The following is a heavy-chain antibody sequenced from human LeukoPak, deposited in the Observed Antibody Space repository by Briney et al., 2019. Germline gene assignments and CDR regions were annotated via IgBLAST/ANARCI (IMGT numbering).Heavy chain of an antibody. Sequence: GGSLRLSCAASGFTFSGYWMHWVRQAPGKGLVWVSRINNDGGSTNYADSVKGRFTISRDNAKNTLYMQMNSLRTEDTAVYYCARVGYSSSWYIDDWGQGTLVTVSS. J-gene: IGHJ4*02. CDR3: ARVGYSSSWYIDD. V-gene: IGHV3-74*01. CDR1: GFTFSGYW. CDR2: INNDGGST. D-gene: IGHD6-13*01.